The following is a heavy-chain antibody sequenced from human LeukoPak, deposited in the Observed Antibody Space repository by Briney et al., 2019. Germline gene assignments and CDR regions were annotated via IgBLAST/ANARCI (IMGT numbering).Heavy chain of an antibody. CDR1: GFIFGAYA. V-gene: IGHV3-7*01. D-gene: IGHD6-13*01. J-gene: IGHJ4*02. Sequence: SGGSLRLTCAASGFIFGAYALHWVRQAPGKGLEWVANVNQDGSQKNLADSVKGRFTISRDNAKNSLYLQMNTLRAEDTAVYFCARAGVAFSDGNYWGQGTLVTVSS. CDR3: ARAGVAFSDGNY. CDR2: VNQDGSQK.